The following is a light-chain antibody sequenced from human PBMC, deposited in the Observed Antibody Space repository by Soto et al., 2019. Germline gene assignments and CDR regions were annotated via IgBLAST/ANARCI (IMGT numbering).Light chain of an antibody. CDR3: QQSQSTSLS. CDR2: GAF. CDR1: QNIGNY. Sequence: DIPMTQSPPSLSASVGARVTITCRTRQNIGNYLNWLQQKPGKAPNVLIYGAFSLVSDVQSRFSGSRSWTDFTLSIRSLQPEDCATDDCQQSQSTSLSFGSGTKVAIE. J-gene: IGKJ4*01. V-gene: IGKV1-39*01.